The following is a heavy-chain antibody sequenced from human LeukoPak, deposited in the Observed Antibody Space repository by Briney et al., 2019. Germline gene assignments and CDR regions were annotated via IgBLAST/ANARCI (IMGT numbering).Heavy chain of an antibody. CDR2: MNPNSGNT. J-gene: IGHJ4*02. CDR1: GYTFSSYD. D-gene: IGHD2-21*02. V-gene: IGHV1-8*01. CDR3: ARTTSMTASGYDY. Sequence: ASVKVSCKASGYTFSSYDINWVRQATGQGLEWMGWMNPNSGNTGYAQKFQGRVTITADTSISTAYMELSSLSSEDTAVYFCARTTSMTASGYDYWGQGTLVTVSS.